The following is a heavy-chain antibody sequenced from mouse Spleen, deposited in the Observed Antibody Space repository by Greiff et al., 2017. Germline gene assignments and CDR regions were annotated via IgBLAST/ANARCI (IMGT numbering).Heavy chain of an antibody. CDR3: ARSRSEDYFDY. CDR2: IDPANGNT. J-gene: IGHJ2*01. Sequence: EVQLQQSGAELVKPGASVKLSCTASGFNIKDTYMHWVKQRPEQGLEWIGRIDPANGNTKYDPKFQGKATITADTSSNTAYLQLSSLTSEDTAVYYCARSRSEDYFDYWGQGTTLTVSS. CDR1: GFNIKDTY. V-gene: IGHV14-3*02.